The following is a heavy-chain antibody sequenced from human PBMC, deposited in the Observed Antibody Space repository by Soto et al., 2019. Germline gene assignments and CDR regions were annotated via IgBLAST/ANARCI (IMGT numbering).Heavy chain of an antibody. CDR1: GFTFSNYA. CDR3: ARDYSYQRSMDV. CDR2: ISYDGSNK. J-gene: IGHJ6*02. D-gene: IGHD2-15*01. Sequence: GGSLRLSCAASGFTFSNYAIHWVRQALGKGLEWVAVISYDGSNKYYTDSVKGRFIISRDNSENTLYLQMSSLRAEDTAVYYCARDYSYQRSMDVWGQGTTVTVSS. V-gene: IGHV3-30-3*01.